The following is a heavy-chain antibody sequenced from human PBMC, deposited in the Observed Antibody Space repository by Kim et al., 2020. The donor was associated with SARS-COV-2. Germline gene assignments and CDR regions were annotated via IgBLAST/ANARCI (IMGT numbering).Heavy chain of an antibody. CDR2: IDGSDGTT. Sequence: GGSLRLSCTTSGFTFTGYAMSWVRQAPGKGLEWVSSIDGSDGTTYYVDSAKGRFTISRANSKNTLYLQMSTLRADDTAVYYCIKGGWGWIWDDLGQGTL. D-gene: IGHD2-2*03. V-gene: IGHV3-23*01. CDR3: IKGGWGWIWDD. J-gene: IGHJ4*02. CDR1: GFTFTGYA.